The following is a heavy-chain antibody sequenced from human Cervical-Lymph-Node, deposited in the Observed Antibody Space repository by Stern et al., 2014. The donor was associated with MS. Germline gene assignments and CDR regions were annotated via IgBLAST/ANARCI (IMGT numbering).Heavy chain of an antibody. V-gene: IGHV3-30*18. Sequence: QVQLVESGGGVVQPGRSLRLSCAASGFPFRNYGMHWVRQAPGKGLEWVALISYDGSNNYYADSVKGRFTISRDNSKNTLYLQMNSLRTEDTAVYYCAKGPFGTLLLGNFDYWGQGTLVTVSS. CDR3: AKGPFGTLLLGNFDY. CDR1: GFPFRNYG. D-gene: IGHD1-14*01. J-gene: IGHJ4*02. CDR2: ISYDGSNN.